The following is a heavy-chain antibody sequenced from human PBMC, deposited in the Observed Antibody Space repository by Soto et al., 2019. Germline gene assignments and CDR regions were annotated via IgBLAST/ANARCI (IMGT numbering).Heavy chain of an antibody. CDR3: AKDLQAYGDYDYYCYGLDV. V-gene: IGHV3-30*18. CDR2: ISYDGNNK. D-gene: IGHD4-17*01. Sequence: ESGGGVVPPGASLRLSCAASGFTFSTFGMHWVRQTPGKGLEWVAVISYDGNNKVYADSVKGRFTISRDNFKNTVDLVMNNLNVDDTAVYYCAKDLQAYGDYDYYCYGLDVWGQGATVSVSS. CDR1: GFTFSTFG. J-gene: IGHJ6*02.